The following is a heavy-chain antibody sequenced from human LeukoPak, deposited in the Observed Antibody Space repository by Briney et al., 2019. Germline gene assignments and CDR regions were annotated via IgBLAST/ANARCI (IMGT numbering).Heavy chain of an antibody. D-gene: IGHD6-25*01. CDR2: ISTVSTDT. Sequence: GGSLRLSCAASGFTFSDYSMNWVRQAPGKGLEWVASISTVSTDTFYAESLKGRISISRDNAKNSLILQMSSLRADDTAVYYCTRDGSGFYYYYYMDVWGKGTTVTVSS. CDR1: GFTFSDYS. V-gene: IGHV3-21*01. J-gene: IGHJ6*03. CDR3: TRDGSGFYYYYYMDV.